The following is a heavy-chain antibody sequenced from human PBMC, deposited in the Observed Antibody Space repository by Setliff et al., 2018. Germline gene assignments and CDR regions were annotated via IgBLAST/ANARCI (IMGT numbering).Heavy chain of an antibody. CDR3: ARGKIRITMIVVPTGGAFDI. CDR2: ISAYNGNT. J-gene: IGHJ3*02. D-gene: IGHD3-22*01. V-gene: IGHV1-18*01. Sequence: ASVKVSCKASGDTFTSYGISWVRQAPGQGLGWMGWISAYNGNTNYAQKLQGRVTMTTDTSTSTAYMELRSLRSDDTAVYYCARGKIRITMIVVPTGGAFDIWGQGTMVTVSS. CDR1: GDTFTSYG.